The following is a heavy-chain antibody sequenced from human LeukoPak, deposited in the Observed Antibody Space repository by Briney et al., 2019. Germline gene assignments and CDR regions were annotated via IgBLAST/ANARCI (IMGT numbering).Heavy chain of an antibody. CDR1: GYTFTYRY. CDR2: ITPFNGNT. D-gene: IGHD3-22*01. CDR3: ALGPYYYDSSGLYDP. V-gene: IGHV1-45*02. Sequence: GASVKVSCKASGYTFTYRYLHWVRQAPGQALEWMGWITPFNGNTNYAQKFQDKVTITRDRSISTAYMELSSLRSEDTAMYYCALGPYYYDSSGLYDPWGQGTLVTVSS. J-gene: IGHJ5*02.